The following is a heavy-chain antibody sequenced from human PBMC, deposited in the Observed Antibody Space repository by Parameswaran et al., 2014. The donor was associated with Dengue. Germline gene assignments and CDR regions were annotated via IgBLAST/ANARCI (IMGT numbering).Heavy chain of an antibody. Sequence: WVRQAPGQGLEWMGWINTNTGNPTYAQGFTGRFVFSLDTSVSTAYLQISSLKAEDTAVYYCARGEYYYGFGERSLYYYGMDVWGQGTTVTVSS. CDR3: ARGEYYYGFGERSLYYYGMDV. D-gene: IGHD3-10*01. CDR2: INTNTGNP. V-gene: IGHV7-4-1*02. J-gene: IGHJ6*02.